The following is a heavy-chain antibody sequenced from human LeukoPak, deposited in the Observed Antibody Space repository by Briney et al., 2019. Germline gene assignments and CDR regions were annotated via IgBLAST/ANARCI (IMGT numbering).Heavy chain of an antibody. Sequence: ASVKVSCKASGYTFTGYYMHWVRQAPGQGLEWMGRINPNSGGTNYAQKFQGRVTMTRDTSISTAYMELSRLRSDDTAVYYCATPGRYDSSGYYGLDYWGQGTLVTVSS. CDR1: GYTFTGYY. CDR3: ATPGRYDSSGYYGLDY. CDR2: INPNSGGT. D-gene: IGHD3-22*01. V-gene: IGHV1-2*06. J-gene: IGHJ4*02.